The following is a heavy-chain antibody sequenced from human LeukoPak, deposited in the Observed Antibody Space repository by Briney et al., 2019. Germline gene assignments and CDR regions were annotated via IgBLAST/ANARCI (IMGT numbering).Heavy chain of an antibody. D-gene: IGHD6-19*01. V-gene: IGHV3-15*07. CDR2: IKSKTDGGTT. CDR1: GFTFSNTW. J-gene: IGHJ4*02. Sequence: GGSLRLSCEASGFTFSNTWMNWVRQAPGKGLEWVGRIKSKTDGGTTDYAAPVKGRFTISRDDSKNTLYLQMNSLKTEDTAVYYCTTDRSAVAGLDYWGQGTLVTVSS. CDR3: TTDRSAVAGLDY.